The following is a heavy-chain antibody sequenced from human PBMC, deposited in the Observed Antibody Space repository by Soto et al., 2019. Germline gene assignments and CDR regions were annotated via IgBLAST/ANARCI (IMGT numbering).Heavy chain of an antibody. V-gene: IGHV3-15*01. J-gene: IGHJ4*02. CDR3: TTDMGDSSGWYFDY. Sequence: GRSLRLSCAASGFTFSNAWMSWVRQAPGKGLEWVGRIKSKTDGGTTDYAAPVKGRFTISRDDSKNTLYLQMNSLKTEDTAVYYCTTDMGDSSGWYFDYWGQGTLVTVSS. CDR1: GFTFSNAW. CDR2: IKSKTDGGTT. D-gene: IGHD6-19*01.